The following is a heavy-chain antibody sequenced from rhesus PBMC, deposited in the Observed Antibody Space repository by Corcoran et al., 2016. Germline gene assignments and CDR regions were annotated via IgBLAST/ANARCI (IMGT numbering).Heavy chain of an antibody. J-gene: IGHJ4*01. CDR1: GGSISDSYR. Sequence: QVQLQESGPGVVKPSETLSLTCAVSGGSISDSYRWSWIRQPPGKGLEWIGYIYGSSTSTNYNPSLKSRVTMSKDTSKNQFSVKLSSVTAADTAVYDCARDPRGAAALFWGQGVLVTVSS. D-gene: IGHD6-25*01. V-gene: IGHV4S10*01. CDR3: ARDPRGAAALF. CDR2: IYGSSTST.